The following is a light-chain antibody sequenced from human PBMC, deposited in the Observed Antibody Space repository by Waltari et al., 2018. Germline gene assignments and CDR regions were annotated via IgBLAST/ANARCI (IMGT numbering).Light chain of an antibody. CDR2: DTS. J-gene: IGKJ1*01. Sequence: VLTQSPGTLSLSPGERATLSCRASQSLGKYLAWYQQKPGQAPRLLIYDTSTRATGIPDRFSGSVSGTDFSLTISRLEPEDFAVYYCQKYVSLPATFGQGTKVQAK. CDR1: QSLGKY. CDR3: QKYVSLPAT. V-gene: IGKV3-20*01.